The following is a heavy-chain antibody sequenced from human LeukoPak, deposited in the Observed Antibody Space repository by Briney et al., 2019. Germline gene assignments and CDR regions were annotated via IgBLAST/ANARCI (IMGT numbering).Heavy chain of an antibody. Sequence: SETLSLTCTVSAGSISSSSYYCGWIREPPWKGLEWIGRIYYSGSTHYNPSLKSRVTISVDTSKNHFSLKLSSVTAADTAVYYCARQESSDIVATIFGWFDPWGQGTLVSVSS. CDR1: AGSISSSSYY. J-gene: IGHJ5*02. D-gene: IGHD5-12*01. CDR2: IYYSGST. V-gene: IGHV4-39*01. CDR3: ARQESSDIVATIFGWFDP.